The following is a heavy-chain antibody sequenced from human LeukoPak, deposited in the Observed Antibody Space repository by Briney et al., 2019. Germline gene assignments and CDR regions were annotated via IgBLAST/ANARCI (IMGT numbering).Heavy chain of an antibody. CDR2: INHSGST. CDR3: ARGPSGYDYVWGSYRCANPVFDY. CDR1: GGSFSGYY. Sequence: SETLSLTCAVYGGSFSGYYWSWIRQPPGKGLEWIGEINHSGSTNYNPSLKSRVTISVDTSKNQFSLKLNSVTAADTAVYYCARGPSGYDYVWGSYRCANPVFDYWGQGTLVTVSS. V-gene: IGHV4-34*01. J-gene: IGHJ4*02. D-gene: IGHD3-16*02.